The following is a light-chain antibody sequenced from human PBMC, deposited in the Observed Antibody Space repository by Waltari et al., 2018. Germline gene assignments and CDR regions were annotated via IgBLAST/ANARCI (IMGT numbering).Light chain of an antibody. J-gene: IGKJ4*01. CDR1: QSVSSY. Sequence: EIVLTQSPATLSLSPGERATLSCRASQSVSSYLAWYQQKPGQAPRLLIYDASNRATGIPARCSGIGSGTDFTLTITSLEPEDFAVYYCQQRSNWPRLTFGGGTKVEIK. V-gene: IGKV3-11*01. CDR2: DAS. CDR3: QQRSNWPRLT.